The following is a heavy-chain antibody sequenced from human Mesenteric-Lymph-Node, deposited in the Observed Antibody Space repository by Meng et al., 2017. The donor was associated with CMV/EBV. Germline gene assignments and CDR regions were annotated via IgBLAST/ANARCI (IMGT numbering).Heavy chain of an antibody. D-gene: IGHD2-15*01. Sequence: ASVKVSCKASGYTFTGYYMHWVRQAPGQGLEWMGWINPNSGGTNYAQKFQGRVTMTRDTSISTAYMELSRLRSDDTAAYYCARGYCSGGSCYRSNWFDPWGQGTLVTVSS. J-gene: IGHJ5*02. CDR2: INPNSGGT. CDR3: ARGYCSGGSCYRSNWFDP. V-gene: IGHV1-2*02. CDR1: GYTFTGYY.